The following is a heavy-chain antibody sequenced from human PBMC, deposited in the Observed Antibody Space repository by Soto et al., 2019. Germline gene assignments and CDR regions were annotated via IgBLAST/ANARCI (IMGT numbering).Heavy chain of an antibody. CDR2: INHSGST. D-gene: IGHD6-19*01. J-gene: IGHJ4*02. CDR3: ARGFRGAHLYSSGWSRMYYFDY. V-gene: IGHV4-34*01. Sequence: SETLSLTCAVYGGSFSGYYWSWIRQPPGKGLEWIGEINHSGSTNYNPSLKSRVTISVDTSKNQFSLKLSSVTAADTAVYYCARGFRGAHLYSSGWSRMYYFDYWGQGTLVTVSS. CDR1: GGSFSGYY.